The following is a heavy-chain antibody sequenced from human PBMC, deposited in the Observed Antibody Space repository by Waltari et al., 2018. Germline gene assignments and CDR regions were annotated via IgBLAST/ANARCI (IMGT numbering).Heavy chain of an antibody. D-gene: IGHD3-22*01. CDR2: ITLNSGGT. Sequence: QVQLVQSGAEVKKPGASVKVSCKASGYTFTGYYMHWARQAPGQGLEWMGWITLNSGGTHYAEKFTGRVTMTRDTSISTAYMELCRLSTDDTAVYYCASEITMIVVVPPRFAAWGQGTLVTVSS. V-gene: IGHV1-2*02. CDR1: GYTFTGYY. CDR3: ASEITMIVVVPPRFAA. J-gene: IGHJ5*02.